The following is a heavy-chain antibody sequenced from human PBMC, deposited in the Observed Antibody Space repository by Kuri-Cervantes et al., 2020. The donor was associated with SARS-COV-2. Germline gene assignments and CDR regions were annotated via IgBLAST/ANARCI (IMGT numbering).Heavy chain of an antibody. CDR3: ARDRVGTTVTTYNTFDY. J-gene: IGHJ4*02. D-gene: IGHD4-17*01. Sequence: ASVKVSCKASGYTFTGYYMHWVRQAPGQGLEWMGWINPNSGGTNYAQKFQGRVTMTRDTSISTAYMELSRLRSDDTAVYYCARDRVGTTVTTYNTFDYWGQGTLVTVSS. V-gene: IGHV1-2*02. CDR2: INPNSGGT. CDR1: GYTFTGYY.